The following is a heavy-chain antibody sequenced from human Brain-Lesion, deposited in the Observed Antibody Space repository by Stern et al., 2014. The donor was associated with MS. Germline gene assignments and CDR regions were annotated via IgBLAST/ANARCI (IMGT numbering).Heavy chain of an antibody. V-gene: IGHV3-66*02. CDR2: INTSGKT. D-gene: IGHD4-17*01. CDR3: ARDRVTTVTTYYFDS. Sequence: EVQLVESGGGLDQPGGSLRLSCAASGFTVSNYHMSWVRQAPGKGLEWVSIINTSGKTYYADSVRGRFVISRDKSKSTLYLQMDSLRPEDTAVYYCARDRVTTVTTYYFDSWGQGTRVTVSS. J-gene: IGHJ4*02. CDR1: GFTVSNYH.